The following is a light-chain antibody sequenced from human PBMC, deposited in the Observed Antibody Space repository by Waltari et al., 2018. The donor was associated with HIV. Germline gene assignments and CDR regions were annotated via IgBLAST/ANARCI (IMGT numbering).Light chain of an antibody. CDR3: SSYGDNIRVL. CDR1: SSDFGAIDS. Sequence: QSALTQPPSASGSLGQPVPIPCTGSSSDFGAIDSLSWFQQHPQRPPNLLLYEVTKRPSVVPDRFAGSSSGDTAFLSVSGLQPDDSAAYFCSSYGDNIRVLFGGGTNLTVL. V-gene: IGLV2-8*01. J-gene: IGLJ2*01. CDR2: EVT.